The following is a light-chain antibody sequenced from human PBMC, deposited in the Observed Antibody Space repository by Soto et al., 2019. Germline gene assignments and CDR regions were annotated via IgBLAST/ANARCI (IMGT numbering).Light chain of an antibody. Sequence: VLTQSPSASASLGASVKLTCTLSSGHRSYAIAWHQQQPEKGPRYLMKLNSDGSHSKGDGIPDRFSGSSSGAERYLTISCLQSEDEADYYCQTWGTGIVVFGGETKLTVL. J-gene: IGLJ2*01. CDR3: QTWGTGIVV. CDR1: SGHRSYA. CDR2: LNSDGSH. V-gene: IGLV4-69*01.